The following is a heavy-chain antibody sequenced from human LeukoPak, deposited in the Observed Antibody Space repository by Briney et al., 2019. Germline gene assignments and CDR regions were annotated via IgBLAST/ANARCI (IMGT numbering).Heavy chain of an antibody. Sequence: PSETLSLTCTVSGGSVSSGSYYWSWIRQPPGKGLEWIGYIYYSGSASYNPSLKSRVTISVDTSKNQFSLKLTSVTAADTAVYYCARGAVTAHYWGQGTLVTVSS. CDR3: ARGAVTAHY. CDR1: GGSVSSGSYY. D-gene: IGHD4-17*01. J-gene: IGHJ4*02. V-gene: IGHV4-61*01. CDR2: IYYSGSA.